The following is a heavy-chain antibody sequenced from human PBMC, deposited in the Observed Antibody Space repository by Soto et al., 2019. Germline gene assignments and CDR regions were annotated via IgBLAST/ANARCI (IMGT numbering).Heavy chain of an antibody. CDR1: GGSFSAYY. Sequence: QVQLQQWGAGLLKPSETLSLTCAVYGGSFSAYYWSWIRQPPGKGLEWIGEINHSGSTNYNPSLKSRVTISVDTSKSHFSLKLSSVTAADTAVSYCARGQSSLLLDCWGQGILVTVSS. J-gene: IGHJ4*02. CDR3: ARGQSSLLLDC. CDR2: INHSGST. V-gene: IGHV4-34*01. D-gene: IGHD2-8*02.